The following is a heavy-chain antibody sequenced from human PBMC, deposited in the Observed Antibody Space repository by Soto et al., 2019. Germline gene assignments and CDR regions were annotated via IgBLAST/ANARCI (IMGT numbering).Heavy chain of an antibody. Sequence: SVKVSCKASGGTFSSYTFSWVRQAPGQGLEWMGRIVPILGIGNYAQKFQGSVTVTADKSTSTAYMELSSLRSEDTAVYYCAREIAVAGKTSDVFDIWGQGTMVTVSS. V-gene: IGHV1-69*02. CDR3: AREIAVAGKTSDVFDI. CDR2: IVPILGIG. D-gene: IGHD6-19*01. J-gene: IGHJ3*02. CDR1: GGTFSSYT.